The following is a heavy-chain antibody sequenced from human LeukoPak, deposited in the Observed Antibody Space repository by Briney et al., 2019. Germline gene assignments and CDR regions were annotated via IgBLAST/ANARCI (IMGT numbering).Heavy chain of an antibody. CDR1: GGSISSSSYY. Sequence: SETLSLTCTVSGGSISSSSYYWSWIRQPPGKGLEWIGEINHSGSTNYNPSLKSRVTISVDTSKNQFSLKLSSVTAADTAVYYCARGAVLEWLLSVDYWGQGTLVTVSS. CDR2: INHSGST. D-gene: IGHD3-3*01. J-gene: IGHJ4*02. CDR3: ARGAVLEWLLSVDY. V-gene: IGHV4-39*07.